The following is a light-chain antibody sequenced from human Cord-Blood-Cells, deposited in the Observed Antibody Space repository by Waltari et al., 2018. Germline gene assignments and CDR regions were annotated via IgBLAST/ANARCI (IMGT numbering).Light chain of an antibody. CDR2: DVS. CDR1: SSAVGGYNY. CDR3: SSYTSSSTRV. Sequence: QSVLTHTASVYASPRNSVTTPCTRTSSAVGGYNYVSWYQQHPGKAPKLMIYDVSNRPSGVSNRFSGSKSGNTASLTISGLQAEDEADYYCSSYTSSSTRVFGGGTKLTVL. J-gene: IGLJ3*02. V-gene: IGLV2-14*01.